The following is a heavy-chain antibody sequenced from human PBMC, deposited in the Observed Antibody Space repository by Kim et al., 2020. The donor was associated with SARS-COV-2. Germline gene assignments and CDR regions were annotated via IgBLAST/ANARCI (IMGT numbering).Heavy chain of an antibody. V-gene: IGHV3-53*01. Sequence: SVKGRFPISRDNSKNTLYLQMNSLRAEDTAVYYCARGSIAAAVPSYGMDVWGQGTTVTVSS. CDR3: ARGSIAAAVPSYGMDV. J-gene: IGHJ6*02. D-gene: IGHD6-13*01.